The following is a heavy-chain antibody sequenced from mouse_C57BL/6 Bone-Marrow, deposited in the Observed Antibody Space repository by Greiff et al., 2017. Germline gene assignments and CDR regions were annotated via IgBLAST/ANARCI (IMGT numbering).Heavy chain of an antibody. CDR3: ATEGYYAIDY. V-gene: IGHV14-2*01. J-gene: IGHJ4*01. Sequence: VQLQQSGAELVKPGASVKLSCTASGFNIKDYYMHWVKQRPEQGLEWIGRIDPEDGETKYTPKFQGKATMTADTSSNTAYLQLSSLTSEDTAVYYCATEGYYAIDYWGQGTSVTVSS. CDR1: GFNIKDYY. CDR2: IDPEDGET.